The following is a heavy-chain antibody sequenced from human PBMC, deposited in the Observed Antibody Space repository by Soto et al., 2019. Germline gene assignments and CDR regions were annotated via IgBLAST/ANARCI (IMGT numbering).Heavy chain of an antibody. V-gene: IGHV3-66*01. J-gene: IGHJ6*02. CDR1: GFTFRDYY. CDR2: IYSGGST. D-gene: IGHD1-1*01. CDR3: ARGNRNRFNYYGMDV. Sequence: GFLRLSCAASGFTFRDYYMTWLRPAPGKGLEWVSVIYSGGSTYYADSVKGRFTISRDNSKNTLYLQMNSLRAEDTAVYYCARGNRNRFNYYGMDVWGQGTTVTVSS.